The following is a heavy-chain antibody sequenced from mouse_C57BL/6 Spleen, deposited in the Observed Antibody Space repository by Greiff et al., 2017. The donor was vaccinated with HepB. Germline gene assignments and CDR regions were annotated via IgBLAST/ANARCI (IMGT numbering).Heavy chain of an antibody. CDR2: ISYDGSN. Sequence: EVKLMESGPGLVKPSQSLSLTCSVTGYSITSGYYWNWIRQFPGNKLEWMGYISYDGSNNYNPSLKNRISITRDKSKNQFFLKLNSVTTEDTATYYCAREITTVVEDWYFDVWGTGTTVTVSS. V-gene: IGHV3-6*01. D-gene: IGHD1-1*01. J-gene: IGHJ1*03. CDR1: GYSITSGYY. CDR3: AREITTVVEDWYFDV.